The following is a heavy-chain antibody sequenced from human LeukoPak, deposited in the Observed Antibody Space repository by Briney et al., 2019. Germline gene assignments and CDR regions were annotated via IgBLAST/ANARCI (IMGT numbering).Heavy chain of an antibody. CDR1: GGSISSSSYY. CDR3: ATRPSYYDNSGYDY. CDR2: IYYSGST. J-gene: IGHJ4*02. Sequence: SETLSLTCTVSGGSISSSSYYWGWIRQPPGKGLEWIGSIYYSGSTYYNPSLKSRVTISVDTSKNQFSLKLSSVTAADTAVYYCATRPSYYDNSGYDYWGQGTMVTVSS. D-gene: IGHD3-22*01. V-gene: IGHV4-39*01.